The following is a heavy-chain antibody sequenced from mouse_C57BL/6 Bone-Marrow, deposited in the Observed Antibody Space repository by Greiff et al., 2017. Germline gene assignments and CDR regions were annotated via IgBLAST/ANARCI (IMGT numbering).Heavy chain of an antibody. Sequence: QVQLQQSGAELAKPGASVKLSCKASGYTFTSYWMHWVKQRPGQGLEWIGYINPSSGYTKYNQKFKDKATLTADKSSSTAYMQLSSLTYEDSAIYYWARSLLWLRRGFAYGSQGTLVTVSA. V-gene: IGHV1-7*01. CDR1: GYTFTSYW. D-gene: IGHD2-2*01. J-gene: IGHJ3*01. CDR2: INPSSGYT. CDR3: ARSLLWLRRGFAY.